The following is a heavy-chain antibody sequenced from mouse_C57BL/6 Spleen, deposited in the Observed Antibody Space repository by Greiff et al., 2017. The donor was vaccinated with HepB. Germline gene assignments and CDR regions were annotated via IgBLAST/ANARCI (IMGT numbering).Heavy chain of an antibody. CDR1: GFSLSTFGMG. V-gene: IGHV8-8*01. D-gene: IGHD1-1*01. J-gene: IGHJ4*01. CDR3: ARMGYYGSSSYYAMDY. CDR2: IWWDDDK. Sequence: QVTLKVSGPGILQPSQTLSLTCSFSGFSLSTFGMGVGWIRQPSGKGLEWLAHIWWDDDKYYNPALKSRLTISKYTSKNQVFLKIANVDTADTATYYCARMGYYGSSSYYAMDYWGQGTSVTVSS.